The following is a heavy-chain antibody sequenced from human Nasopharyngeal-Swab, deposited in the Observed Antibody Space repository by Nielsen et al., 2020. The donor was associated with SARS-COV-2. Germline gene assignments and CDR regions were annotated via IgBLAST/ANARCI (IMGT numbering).Heavy chain of an antibody. CDR3: ARRGRQQLVLNWFDP. V-gene: IGHV4-39*07. CDR1: GGSISSSSYY. J-gene: IGHJ5*02. CDR2: INHSGST. D-gene: IGHD6-13*01. Sequence: SETLSLTCTVSGGSISSSSYYWGWIRQPPGKGLEWIGEINHSGSTNYNPSLKSRVTISVDTSKNQFSLKLSSVTAADTAVYYCARRGRQQLVLNWFDPWGQGTLVTVSS.